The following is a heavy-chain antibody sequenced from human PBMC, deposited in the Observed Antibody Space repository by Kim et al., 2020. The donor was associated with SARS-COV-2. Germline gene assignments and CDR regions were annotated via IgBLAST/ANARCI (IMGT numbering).Heavy chain of an antibody. V-gene: IGHV3-21*01. D-gene: IGHD6-19*01. J-gene: IGHJ6*02. Sequence: GGSLRLSCAASGFTFSSYSMNWVRQAPGKGLEWVSSISSSSSYIYYADSVKGRFTISRDNAKNSLYLQMNSLRAEDTAVYYCARDRIGIESSGWLTTSHGVYGMEVWGQGTTVTVSS. CDR2: ISSSSSYI. CDR3: ARDRIGIESSGWLTTSHGVYGMEV. CDR1: GFTFSSYS.